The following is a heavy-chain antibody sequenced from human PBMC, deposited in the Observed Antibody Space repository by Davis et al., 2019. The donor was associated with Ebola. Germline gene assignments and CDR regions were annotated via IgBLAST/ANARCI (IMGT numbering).Heavy chain of an antibody. V-gene: IGHV7-4-1*04. CDR2: INTNTGNP. J-gene: IGHJ4*02. CDR3: VRDATDGYNWSH. D-gene: IGHD5-24*01. CDR1: GYNFTKFA. Sequence: ASVQVSCKASGYNFTKFAMNWVRQAPGQGLEWMGWINTNTGNPTYAQGFTGRFAFSLDTSATMAYLQISNLRAEDTATYYCVRDATDGYNWSHWGQGTLVTVSS.